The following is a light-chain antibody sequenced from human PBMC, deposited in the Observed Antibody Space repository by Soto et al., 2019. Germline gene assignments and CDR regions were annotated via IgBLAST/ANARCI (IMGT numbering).Light chain of an antibody. J-gene: IGKJ3*01. V-gene: IGKV3-15*01. Sequence: EIVLTRSPATLSLSPGERATLSCTASQSVNLNLAWYQQRPGQPPRLLLYGASTRATGIPVRFRGSGPGTEFTLTITSLQSEDSAVYYCYQYNFWPRGTFGPGTKVDIK. CDR2: GAS. CDR1: QSVNLN. CDR3: YQYNFWPRGT.